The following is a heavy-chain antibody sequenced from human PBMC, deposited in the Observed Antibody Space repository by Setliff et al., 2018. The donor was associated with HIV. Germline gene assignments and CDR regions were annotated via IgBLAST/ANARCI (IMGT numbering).Heavy chain of an antibody. D-gene: IGHD3-22*01. CDR2: IGTAGDT. CDR3: ARALWITMIVVVSVYFFDY. Sequence: PGGSLRLSCAASGFTFSSYDMHWVRQATGKGLEWVSAIGTAGDTYYPGSVKGRFTISRENAKNSVHLQMNSLRAGDTAVYYCARALWITMIVVVSVYFFDYWGQGTLVTVSS. V-gene: IGHV3-13*01. CDR1: GFTFSSYD. J-gene: IGHJ4*02.